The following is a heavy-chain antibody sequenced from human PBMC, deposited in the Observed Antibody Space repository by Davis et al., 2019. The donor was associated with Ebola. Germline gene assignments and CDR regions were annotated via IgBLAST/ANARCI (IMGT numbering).Heavy chain of an antibody. CDR1: GFTFSSYW. J-gene: IGHJ4*02. CDR2: IKQDGSEK. Sequence: GESLKISCAASGFTFSSYWMSWVRQAPGKGLEWVANIKQDGSEKYYVDSVKGRFTVSRDNSRNILHLQMNSLRAEDTAVYYCARDTWYSGDDNGGDWGQGTLVTVSS. V-gene: IGHV3-7*03. CDR3: ARDTWYSGDDNGGD. D-gene: IGHD1-26*01.